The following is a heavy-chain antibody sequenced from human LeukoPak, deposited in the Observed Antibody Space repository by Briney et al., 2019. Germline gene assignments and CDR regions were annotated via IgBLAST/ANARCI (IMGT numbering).Heavy chain of an antibody. CDR1: GYSISSGYY. CDR2: IYHSGST. D-gene: IGHD6-19*01. J-gene: IGHJ4*02. V-gene: IGHV4-38-2*02. CDR3: ARANSSGWYVVSFFDY. Sequence: SSETLSLTCTVSGYSISSGYYWGWIRQPPGKGLEWIGSIYHSGSTYYNPSLKSRVTISVDTSKNQFSLKLSSVTAADTAVYYCARANSSGWYVVSFFDYWGQGTLVTVSS.